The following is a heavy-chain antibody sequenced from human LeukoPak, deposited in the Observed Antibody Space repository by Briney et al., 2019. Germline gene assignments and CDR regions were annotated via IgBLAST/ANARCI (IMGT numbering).Heavy chain of an antibody. CDR1: GYTFTGYY. D-gene: IGHD2-21*02. CDR2: INPNSGGT. V-gene: IGHV1-2*02. J-gene: IGHJ4*02. CDR3: VRVVVTALVGFDY. Sequence: ASVKVSCKASGYTFTGYYMHWVRQAPGQGLEWMGWINPNSGGTNYAQKFQGRVTMTRDTSISTAYMELSRLRSDDTAVYYCVRVVVTALVGFDYWGQGTLVTVSS.